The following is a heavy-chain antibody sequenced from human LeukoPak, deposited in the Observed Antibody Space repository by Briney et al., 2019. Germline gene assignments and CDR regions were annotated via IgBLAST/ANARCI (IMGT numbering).Heavy chain of an antibody. J-gene: IGHJ4*02. V-gene: IGHV1-2*02. Sequence: ASVTVSCKASGYTFTGYYMHWVRQAHGQGLEWMGWINPNSGGTNYAQKFQGRVTMTRDTSISTAYMELSRLRSDDTAVYYCARDLHYDSSGYLDYWGQGTLVTVSS. CDR1: GYTFTGYY. CDR3: ARDLHYDSSGYLDY. D-gene: IGHD3-22*01. CDR2: INPNSGGT.